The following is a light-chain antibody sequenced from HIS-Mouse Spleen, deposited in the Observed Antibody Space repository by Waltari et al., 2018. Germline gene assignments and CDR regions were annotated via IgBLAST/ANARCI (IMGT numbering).Light chain of an antibody. CDR3: QSADSSGTYHVV. CDR1: ALPKQY. J-gene: IGLJ2*01. Sequence: SYELTQPSSVSVSPGQTARITCSGDALPKQYAYGYQQKPGQAPVLVIYKDSERPSGIPERFSGSSSGTTVTLTISGVQAEDEADYYCQSADSSGTYHVVFGGGTKLTVL. CDR2: KDS. V-gene: IGLV3-25*03.